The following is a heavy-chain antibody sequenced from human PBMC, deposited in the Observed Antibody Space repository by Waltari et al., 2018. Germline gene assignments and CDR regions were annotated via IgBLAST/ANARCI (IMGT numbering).Heavy chain of an antibody. Sequence: QVQLVQSGAEVKKPGASVKVSCKASGYTFTGYYMHWVRQAPGQGLEWMGWINPNGGGTNDAKKLQGRVTMTRDTSISTAYMELSRLRSDDTAVYYCARGLRRGYSGYVGGYWGQGTLVTVSS. J-gene: IGHJ4*02. CDR2: INPNGGGT. CDR3: ARGLRRGYSGYVGGY. V-gene: IGHV1-2*02. CDR1: GYTFTGYY. D-gene: IGHD5-12*01.